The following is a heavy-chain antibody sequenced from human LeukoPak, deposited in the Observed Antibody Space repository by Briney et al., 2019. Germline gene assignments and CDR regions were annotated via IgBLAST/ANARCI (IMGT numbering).Heavy chain of an antibody. V-gene: IGHV4-59*11. CDR2: IYYSGST. J-gene: IGHJ6*03. CDR3: ARSIAAAGPYYYYMDV. D-gene: IGHD6-13*01. CDR1: GGSISSHY. Sequence: PSETLSLTSTVSGGSISSHYWSWIRPPPGKGLEWIGYIYYSGSTNYNPSLKSRVTISVDTSKNQFSLKLSSVTAADTAVYYCARSIAAAGPYYYYMDVWGKATTVTVSS.